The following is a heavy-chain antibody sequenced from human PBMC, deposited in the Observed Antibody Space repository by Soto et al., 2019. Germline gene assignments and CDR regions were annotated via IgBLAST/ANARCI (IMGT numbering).Heavy chain of an antibody. V-gene: IGHV3-72*01. CDR3: SRYLAD. CDR1: GFTFSDHY. J-gene: IGHJ4*02. Sequence: EVQLVESGGGLVQPGGSLRLSCAASGFTFSDHYMDWVRQAPGKGLEWVARTRNKTKGYTTEYAASVKGRFSISRDDSKDSLYLQMNSLKTEDTAVYYCSRYLADWGQGTLVTVSS. CDR2: TRNKTKGYTT. D-gene: IGHD6-13*01.